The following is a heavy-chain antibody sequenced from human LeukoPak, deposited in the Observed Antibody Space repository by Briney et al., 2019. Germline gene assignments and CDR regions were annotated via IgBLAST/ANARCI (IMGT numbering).Heavy chain of an antibody. V-gene: IGHV3-23*01. Sequence: PGGSLRLSCAASGFTFSTYAMTWVRQAPGKGLEWVSAISGSGGSTYYADSVKGRFTISRDNSKNTLYLQMNSLRAEDTAVYHCARYTVTTAPTDYWGQGTLVTVSS. J-gene: IGHJ4*02. CDR3: ARYTVTTAPTDY. D-gene: IGHD4-17*01. CDR1: GFTFSTYA. CDR2: ISGSGGST.